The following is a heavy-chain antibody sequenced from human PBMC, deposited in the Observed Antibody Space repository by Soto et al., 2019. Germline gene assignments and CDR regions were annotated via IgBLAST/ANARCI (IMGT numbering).Heavy chain of an antibody. CDR1: GGSISSSSYY. CDR2: INYSGST. Sequence: SETLSLTCTVSGGSISSSSYYWGWIRQPPGKGLEWIGSINYSGSTNYNPSLKSRVTISVDTSKNQFSLKLSSVTAADTAVYYCARFLRIAVAGNYYFDYWGQGTLVTVSS. CDR3: ARFLRIAVAGNYYFDY. D-gene: IGHD6-19*01. J-gene: IGHJ4*02. V-gene: IGHV4-39*07.